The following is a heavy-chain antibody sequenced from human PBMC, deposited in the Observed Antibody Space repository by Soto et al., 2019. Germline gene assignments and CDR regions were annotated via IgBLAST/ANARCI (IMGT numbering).Heavy chain of an antibody. Sequence: PSETLSLTCTVSGGSISSGGYYWSWIRQHPGKGLEWIGYIYYSGSTYYNPSLKSRVTISVDTSKNQFSLKLSSVTAADTAVYYCATQPVDYANWFDTWGQGNLVTVSS. J-gene: IGHJ5*02. D-gene: IGHD4-17*01. CDR2: IYYSGST. CDR3: ATQPVDYANWFDT. CDR1: GGSISSGGYY. V-gene: IGHV4-31*03.